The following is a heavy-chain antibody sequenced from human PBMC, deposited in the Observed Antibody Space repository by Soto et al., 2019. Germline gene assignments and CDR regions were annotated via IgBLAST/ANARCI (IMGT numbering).Heavy chain of an antibody. Sequence: SLRLSCAASGFSFNLHEMNWVRQAPGKGLEWISYIGTSGSTKYYADSVQGRFTISRDNTKNSVYLEMNSLRGDDTGIYYCARAVVSRAFDWPDFESWGQGPPVSV. CDR1: GFSFNLHE. CDR2: IGTSGSTK. D-gene: IGHD3-9*01. J-gene: IGHJ4*02. CDR3: ARAVVSRAFDWPDFES. V-gene: IGHV3-48*03.